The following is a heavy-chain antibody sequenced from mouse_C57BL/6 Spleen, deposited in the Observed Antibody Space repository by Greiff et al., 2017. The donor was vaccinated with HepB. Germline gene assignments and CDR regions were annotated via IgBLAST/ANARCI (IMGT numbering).Heavy chain of an antibody. Sequence: EVHLVESGGGLVKPGGSLKLSCAASGFTFSSYAMSWVRQTPEKRLEWVATISDGGSYTYYPDNVKGRFTISRDNAKNNLYLQMSHLKSEDTAMYYCARDGDGNYAMDYWGQGTSVTVSS. CDR2: ISDGGSYT. CDR3: ARDGDGNYAMDY. V-gene: IGHV5-4*01. J-gene: IGHJ4*01. CDR1: GFTFSSYA. D-gene: IGHD2-1*01.